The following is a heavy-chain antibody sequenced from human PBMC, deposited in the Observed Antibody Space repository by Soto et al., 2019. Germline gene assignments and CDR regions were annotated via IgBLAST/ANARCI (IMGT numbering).Heavy chain of an antibody. J-gene: IGHJ4*02. CDR2: VFSSGTT. Sequence: SETLSLTCSVSGSSLDSSNTYWGWVRQPPGKPLEWVGSVFSSGTTYYNASLKSRIAISLNTPKNQFSLRLSSVTAADTAMDYCARRLTLRGLSSWGLGIRVTVS. CDR3: ARRLTLRGLSS. CDR1: GSSLDSSNTY. D-gene: IGHD3-16*01. V-gene: IGHV4-39*01.